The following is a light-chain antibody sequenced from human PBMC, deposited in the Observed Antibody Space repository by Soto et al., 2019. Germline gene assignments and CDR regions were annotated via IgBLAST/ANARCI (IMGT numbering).Light chain of an antibody. CDR3: SSYTSSSFYV. Sequence: QSALTQPASVSGSPGQSITISCTGTSSDVGGYNYVSWYQQHPGKAPKLMIYDVSTRPSGVSNRFSGSKSGNTASLTISGLQAEDEGDYYCSSYTSSSFYVFGTGTKVTVL. V-gene: IGLV2-14*01. CDR1: SSDVGGYNY. J-gene: IGLJ1*01. CDR2: DVS.